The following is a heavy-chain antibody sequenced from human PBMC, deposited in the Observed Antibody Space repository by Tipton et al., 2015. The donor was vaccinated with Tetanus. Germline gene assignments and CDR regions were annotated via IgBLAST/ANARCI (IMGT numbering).Heavy chain of an antibody. D-gene: IGHD5-24*01. CDR2: IHPSGIT. CDR3: GRGTDAYKSGNY. V-gene: IGHV4-34*01. CDR1: GESFSDYY. Sequence: LRLSCAVYGESFSDYYWSWIRQPPGKGLELIGEIHPSGITDYNPSLKSRVIISVDTSKNQFSLKLSSVTAADSALYFCGRGTDAYKSGNYWGQGTLVTVSS. J-gene: IGHJ4*01.